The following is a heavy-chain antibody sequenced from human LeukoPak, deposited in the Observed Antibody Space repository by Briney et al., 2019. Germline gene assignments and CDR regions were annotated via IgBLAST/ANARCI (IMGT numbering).Heavy chain of an antibody. D-gene: IGHD3-10*01. CDR2: INPNSGGT. J-gene: IGHJ6*03. Sequence: GASVKVSCKASGYTFTGYYMHWVRQAPGQGLEWMGWINPNSGGTNYAQKFQGRVTMTRDTSISTAYMELSRLRSDDTAVYYCARVKVRGVAYYMDVWGKGTTVTVSS. CDR1: GYTFTGYY. CDR3: ARVKVRGVAYYMDV. V-gene: IGHV1-2*02.